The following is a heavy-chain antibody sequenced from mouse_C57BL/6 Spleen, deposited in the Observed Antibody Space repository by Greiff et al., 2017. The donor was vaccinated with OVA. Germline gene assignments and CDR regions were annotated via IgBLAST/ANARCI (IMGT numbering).Heavy chain of an antibody. J-gene: IGHJ4*01. CDR1: GFNIKDDY. CDR2: IDPENGDT. D-gene: IGHD2-3*01. Sequence: VQLKQSGAELVRPGASVKLSCTASGFNIKDDYMHWVKQRPEQGLEWIGWIDPENGDTEYASKFQGKATITADTSSNTAYLQLSSLTSEDTAVYYCTTGWLLMDYWGQGTSVTVSS. V-gene: IGHV14-4*01. CDR3: TTGWLLMDY.